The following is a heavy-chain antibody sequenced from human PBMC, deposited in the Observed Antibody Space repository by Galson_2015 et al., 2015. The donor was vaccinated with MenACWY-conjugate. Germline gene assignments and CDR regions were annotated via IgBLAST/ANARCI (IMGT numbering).Heavy chain of an antibody. CDR2: ISGSTTGT. J-gene: IGHJ4*02. Sequence: SLRLSCAASGFTFSTYGMTWVRQGPGKGLEWVSAISGSTTGTFYADSVKGRFTISRDNSRNTLYLQMNSLRVEDTAKYYCAKGLRANGYNFDHWGRGTLVTVSS. CDR3: AKGLRANGYNFDH. CDR1: GFTFSTYG. V-gene: IGHV3-23*01. D-gene: IGHD5-18*01.